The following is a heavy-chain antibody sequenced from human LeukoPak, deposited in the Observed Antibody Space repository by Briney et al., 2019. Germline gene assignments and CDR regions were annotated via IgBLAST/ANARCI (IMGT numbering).Heavy chain of an antibody. J-gene: IGHJ3*02. D-gene: IGHD2-8*02. CDR1: GFTFGTYW. CDR3: ARDSTGWQADSFDI. V-gene: IGHV3-7*01. CDR2: IKQDGSEQ. Sequence: PGGSLRLSCTASGFTFGTYWMTWVRQAPGKGLEWVADIKQDGSEQYYVDSVRGRFTISRDNGKNSLYLQMNSLRVEDTAVYFCARDSTGWQADSFDIWGQGTMVTVSS.